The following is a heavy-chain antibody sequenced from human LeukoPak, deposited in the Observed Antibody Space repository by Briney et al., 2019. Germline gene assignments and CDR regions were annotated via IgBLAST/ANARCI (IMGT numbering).Heavy chain of an antibody. CDR2: ISQGGETP. D-gene: IGHD2-21*01. V-gene: IGHV3-23*01. CDR3: ARLVIPSHSRWFDP. CDR1: GFIFNNYA. Sequence: GSLRLSCAASGFIFNNYAMSWVRQAPGKGLEWVSTISQGGETPYYADSVKGRFTVSRDNSKNTLYLQVDSLSAEDTAVYYCARLVIPSHSRWFDPWGQGTLVTVSS. J-gene: IGHJ5*02.